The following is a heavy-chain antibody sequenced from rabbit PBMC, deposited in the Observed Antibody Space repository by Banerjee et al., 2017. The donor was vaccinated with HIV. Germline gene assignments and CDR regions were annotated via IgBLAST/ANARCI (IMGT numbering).Heavy chain of an antibody. Sequence: QSLEESGGDLVKPEGSLTLTCTASGFSFSSSYDMCWVRQAPGKGLEWIACIYTGSIGSTVYASWAKGRFTISKTSSTTVTLQMTSLTAADTATYFCARGSATMTMVITGYYLNLWGPGTLVTVS. CDR1: GFSFSSSYD. CDR3: ARGSATMTMVITGYYLNL. J-gene: IGHJ4*01. V-gene: IGHV1S40*01. D-gene: IGHD2-1*01. CDR2: IYTGSIGST.